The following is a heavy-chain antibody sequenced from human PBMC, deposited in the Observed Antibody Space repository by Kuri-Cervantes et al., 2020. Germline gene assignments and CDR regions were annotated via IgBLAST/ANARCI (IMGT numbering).Heavy chain of an antibody. CDR3: ARDRVVPAADAFISRGRGGMDV. Sequence: GGSLRLSCAASGFTFSSYSMNWVRQAPGKGLEWVSYISSSSSTIYYADSVKGRLTISRDNAKNSLYLQMNSLRDEDTAVYYCARDRVVPAADAFISRGRGGMDVWGQGTTVTVSS. CDR2: ISSSSSTI. D-gene: IGHD2-2*01. V-gene: IGHV3-48*02. CDR1: GFTFSSYS. J-gene: IGHJ6*02.